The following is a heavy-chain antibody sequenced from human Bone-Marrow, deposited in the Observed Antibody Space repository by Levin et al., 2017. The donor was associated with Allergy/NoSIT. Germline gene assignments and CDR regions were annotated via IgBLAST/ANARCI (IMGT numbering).Heavy chain of an antibody. CDR2: IKQDGSEK. V-gene: IGHV3-7*03. CDR1: GFTFSSYW. J-gene: IGHJ4*02. D-gene: IGHD2-15*01. CDR3: ARYCSGGSCKFRNYFDY. Sequence: GGSLRLSCAASGFTFSSYWMSWVRQAPGKGLEWVANIKQDGSEKYYVDSVKGRFTISRDNAKNSLYLQMNSLRAEDTAVYYCARYCSGGSCKFRNYFDYWGQGTLVTVSS.